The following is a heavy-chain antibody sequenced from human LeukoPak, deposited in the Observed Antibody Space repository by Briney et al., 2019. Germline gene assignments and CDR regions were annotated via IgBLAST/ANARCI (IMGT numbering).Heavy chain of an antibody. V-gene: IGHV1-2*02. Sequence: ASVKVSCKASGGTFSSYAISWVRQAPGQGLEWMGWINPNSGGTNYAQKFQGRVTMTRDTSISTAYMELSRLRSDDTAVYYCARFYYGSGSYYNRYYYYYYMDVWGKGTTVTVSS. J-gene: IGHJ6*03. CDR2: INPNSGGT. CDR1: GGTFSSYA. CDR3: ARFYYGSGSYYNRYYYYYYMDV. D-gene: IGHD3-10*01.